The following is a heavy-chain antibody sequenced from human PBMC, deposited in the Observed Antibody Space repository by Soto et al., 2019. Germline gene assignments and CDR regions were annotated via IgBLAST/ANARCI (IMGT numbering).Heavy chain of an antibody. CDR3: ASGAVAGTHYYYYGMDV. CDR2: INHSGST. D-gene: IGHD6-19*01. CDR1: GGSSSGYY. V-gene: IGHV4-34*01. J-gene: IGHJ6*02. Sequence: PSETLSLTCAVYGGSSSGYYWSWIRQPPGKGLEWIGEINHSGSTNYNPSLKSRVTISVDTSKNQFSLKPSSVTAADTAVYYCASGAVAGTHYYYYGMDVWGQGTTVTVSS.